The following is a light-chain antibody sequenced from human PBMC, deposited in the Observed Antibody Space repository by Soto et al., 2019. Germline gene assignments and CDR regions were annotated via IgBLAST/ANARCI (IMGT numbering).Light chain of an antibody. CDR1: QSVSTN. CDR3: QQYNHWWT. Sequence: ILMTQSPATLSVSPGERATLSCRASQSVSTNVAWYQQKPGQSPRLLLYGTSTRAAGIPGRFSGSGSGTEFTFTISGLHSEDSAVYYCQQYNHWWTFGQGTKVEI. J-gene: IGKJ1*01. CDR2: GTS. V-gene: IGKV3-15*01.